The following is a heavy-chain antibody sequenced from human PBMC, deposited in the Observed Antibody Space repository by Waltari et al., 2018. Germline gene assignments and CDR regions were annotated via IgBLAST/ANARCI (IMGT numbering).Heavy chain of an antibody. CDR1: RGTFSSSP. CDR3: AREPLDSSWYER. J-gene: IGHJ5*02. Sequence: QVQLVQSGAEVKKPGSSVKVSCKASRGTFSSSPISWVRQSPGQGLEWMGRIIPSGGSTSYAQKFQGRVTMTRDTSTSTVYMELSSLRSEDTAVYYCAREPLDSSWYERWGQGTLVTVSS. V-gene: IGHV1-69*08. D-gene: IGHD6-13*01. CDR2: IIPSGGST.